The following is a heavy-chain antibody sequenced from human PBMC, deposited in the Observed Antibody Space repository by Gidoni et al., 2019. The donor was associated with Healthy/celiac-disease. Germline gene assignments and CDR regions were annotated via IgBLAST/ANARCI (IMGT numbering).Heavy chain of an antibody. V-gene: IGHV2-5*02. J-gene: IGHJ5*02. D-gene: IGHD3-16*01. Sequence: QITLKESGPTLVKPTQTLTLTCTFSGFSLSTSGVGVGWIRQPPGKALEWLALIYWDDDKRYSPSLKSRLTITKDTSKNQVVLTMTNMDPVDTATYYCAHKGFVGGAGELLFDPWGQGTLVTVSS. CDR1: GFSLSTSGVG. CDR2: IYWDDDK. CDR3: AHKGFVGGAGELLFDP.